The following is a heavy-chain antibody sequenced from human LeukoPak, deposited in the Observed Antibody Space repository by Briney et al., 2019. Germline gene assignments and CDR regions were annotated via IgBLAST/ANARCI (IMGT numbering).Heavy chain of an antibody. CDR2: IYSGGST. CDR3: AKDEANIGSADY. CDR1: GFTVSSNY. D-gene: IGHD6-25*01. Sequence: GGSLRLSCAASGFTVSSNYMSWVRQAPGKGLEWVSVIYSGGSTYYADSVKGRFTISRDNSKNTLYLQMNSLRAEDTAVYYCAKDEANIGSADYWGQGTLVTVSS. J-gene: IGHJ4*02. V-gene: IGHV3-53*01.